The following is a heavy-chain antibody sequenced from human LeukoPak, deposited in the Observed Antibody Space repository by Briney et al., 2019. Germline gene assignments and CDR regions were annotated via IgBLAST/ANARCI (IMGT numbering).Heavy chain of an antibody. Sequence: ASVKVSCKAYGYTFTSYYMHWVRQAPGQGLEWMGLINPSGGSTSYAQKFQGRVTMTRDTSTSTVYMELSSLRSEDTAVYYCARGVRVATIGYYYYGMDVWGQGTTVTVSS. CDR3: ARGVRVATIGYYYYGMDV. CDR2: INPSGGST. CDR1: GYTFTSYY. D-gene: IGHD5-12*01. V-gene: IGHV1-46*01. J-gene: IGHJ6*02.